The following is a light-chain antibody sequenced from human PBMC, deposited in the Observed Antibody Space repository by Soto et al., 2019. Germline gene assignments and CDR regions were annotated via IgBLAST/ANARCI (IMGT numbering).Light chain of an antibody. Sequence: QSVLTQPPSVSGAPGQRVTIPCTGASSNIGAGNDVHWYQQLPGAAPKLLIYGNSNRPSGVPDRFSGSKSGTSAFLVITGLQAEDEAVYHCQSLDNSLSRSVVFGTGTKVTVL. J-gene: IGLJ1*01. V-gene: IGLV1-40*01. CDR1: SSNIGAGND. CDR2: GNS. CDR3: QSLDNSLSRSVV.